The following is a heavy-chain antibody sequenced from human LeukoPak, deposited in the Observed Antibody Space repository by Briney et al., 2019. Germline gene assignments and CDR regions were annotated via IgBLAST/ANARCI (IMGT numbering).Heavy chain of an antibody. V-gene: IGHV1-2*02. CDR3: ARGGVFQDLYSCYYGMDV. J-gene: IGHJ6*02. CDR1: GYTFTGYF. CDR2: INGNSGGT. D-gene: IGHD3-16*01. Sequence: ASVKVSCKASGYTFTGYFMHWVRQAPGQGLEWMGWINGNSGGTNYAQKFQGRVTMTRDTSISTAYMEVSGLRSDDTAVYYCARGGVFQDLYSCYYGMDVWGQGTTVTISS.